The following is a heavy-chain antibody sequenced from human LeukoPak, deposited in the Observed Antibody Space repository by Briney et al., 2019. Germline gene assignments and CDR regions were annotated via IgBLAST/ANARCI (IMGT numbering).Heavy chain of an antibody. V-gene: IGHV1-3*03. J-gene: IGHJ5*02. CDR2: INAGNGNT. CDR1: GYTFTSYA. D-gene: IGHD3-22*01. CDR3: ARESLYDSSGYYYGWFDP. Sequence: ASVKVSCKASGYTFTSYAMHWVRQAPGQRLEWMGWINAGNGNTKYSQEFQGRITITRDTSASTAYMELSSLRSEDMAVYYCARESLYDSSGYYYGWFDPWGQGTLVTVSS.